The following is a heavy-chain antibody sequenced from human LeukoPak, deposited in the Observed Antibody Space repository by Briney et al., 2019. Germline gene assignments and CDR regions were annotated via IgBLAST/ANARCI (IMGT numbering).Heavy chain of an antibody. J-gene: IGHJ6*04. CDR3: ARTGSLAPYFGMDV. CDR1: GFTFSSYW. D-gene: IGHD2-15*01. Sequence: WGSLRLTCAVSGFTFSSYWMSWVRQAPGKGLEWVANIKQDGSEKYYVDSVKGRFTISRDNAKNSLYLQINSLRAEDTAVYYCARTGSLAPYFGMDVWGKGTTVTVSS. V-gene: IGHV3-7*03. CDR2: IKQDGSEK.